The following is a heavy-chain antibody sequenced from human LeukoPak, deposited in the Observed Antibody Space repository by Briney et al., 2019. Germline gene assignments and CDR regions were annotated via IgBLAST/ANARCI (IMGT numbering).Heavy chain of an antibody. CDR1: GYTFTSYD. CDR2: MNPDSGNT. V-gene: IGHV1-8*03. J-gene: IGHJ4*02. CDR3: ARGSYYGSGSYSD. D-gene: IGHD3-10*01. Sequence: VKVSCKASGYTFTSYDINWVRQATGQGLEWMGWMNPDSGNTGYAQKFQGRVTITRNTSISTAYMELSSLRSEDTAVYYCARGSYYGSGSYSDWGQGTLVTVSS.